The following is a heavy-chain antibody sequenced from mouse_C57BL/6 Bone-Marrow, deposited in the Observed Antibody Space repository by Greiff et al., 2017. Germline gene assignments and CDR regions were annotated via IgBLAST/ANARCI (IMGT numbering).Heavy chain of an antibody. V-gene: IGHV1-55*01. Sequence: QVQLQQPGAELVKPGASVKMSCKASGYTFTSYWITWVKQRPGQGLEWIGDINPGNGGTNYNEKFKSKATLTVDKSSSTAYMHLSSLTSEDSAGYYCAIWCSPYYFDYWGQVATLTVSS. CDR2: INPGNGGT. J-gene: IGHJ2*01. CDR3: AIWCSPYYFDY. CDR1: GYTFTSYW. D-gene: IGHD1-1*02.